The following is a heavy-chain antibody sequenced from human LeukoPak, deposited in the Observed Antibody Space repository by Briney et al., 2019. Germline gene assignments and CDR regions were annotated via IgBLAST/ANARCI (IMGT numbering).Heavy chain of an antibody. CDR3: ARDRYGDGFAFFDY. CDR1: GYTFSDYF. V-gene: IGHV1-2*02. D-gene: IGHD5-24*01. J-gene: IGHJ4*02. CDR2: INPKSGGA. Sequence: ASVKVSCKASGYTFSDYFMHWVRQAPGQGLEWVGWINPKSGGANSAQKFQGRVTMNRDTSTSTGYMELSSLRSDDTAIYYCARDRYGDGFAFFDYWGQGTLVTVSS.